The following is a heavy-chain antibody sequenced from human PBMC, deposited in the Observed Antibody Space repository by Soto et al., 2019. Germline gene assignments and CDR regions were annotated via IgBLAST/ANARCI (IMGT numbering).Heavy chain of an antibody. CDR3: ARADVDTAMALDY. J-gene: IGHJ4*02. V-gene: IGHV4-30-4*01. CDR2: IYYSGST. CDR1: GGSISSGDYY. D-gene: IGHD5-18*01. Sequence: PSETLSLTCTVSGGSISSGDYYWSWIRQPPGKGLEWIGYIYYSGSTYYNPSLKSRVTISVDTSKNQFSLKLSSVTAADTAVYYCARADVDTAMALDYWGQGTLVTVSS.